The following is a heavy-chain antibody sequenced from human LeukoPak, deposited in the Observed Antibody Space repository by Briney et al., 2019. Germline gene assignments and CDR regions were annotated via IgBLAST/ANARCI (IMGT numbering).Heavy chain of an antibody. CDR1: GFTFSSYA. CDR3: ARDSVDYDSSYYY. CDR2: ISYDGSNK. Sequence: GRALRLSCAASGFTFSSYAMHWVRQAPGKGLEGVAVISYDGSNKYYAESVKGRFTISRDNSKNTLYLQMYGLRAEDTAVYYCARDSVDYDSSYYYWGQGTLVTVSS. D-gene: IGHD3-22*01. V-gene: IGHV3-30*04. J-gene: IGHJ4*02.